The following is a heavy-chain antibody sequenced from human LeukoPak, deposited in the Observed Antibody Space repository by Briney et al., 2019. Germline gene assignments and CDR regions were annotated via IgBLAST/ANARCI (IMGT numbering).Heavy chain of an antibody. J-gene: IGHJ4*02. CDR1: GFAFSDYG. Sequence: GGSLRLSCVASGFAFSDYGMDWVRQAPGKGLEWVSAISGSGGSTYYADSVKGRFTISRDNSKNTLYLQMNSLRAEDTAVYYCAKDVRFVAVTKGSFDYWGQGTLVTVSS. D-gene: IGHD2-21*02. CDR2: ISGSGGST. CDR3: AKDVRFVAVTKGSFDY. V-gene: IGHV3-23*01.